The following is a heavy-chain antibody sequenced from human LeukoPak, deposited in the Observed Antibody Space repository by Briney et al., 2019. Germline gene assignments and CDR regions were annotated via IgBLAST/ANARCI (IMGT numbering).Heavy chain of an antibody. D-gene: IGHD2-15*01. V-gene: IGHV3-30-3*01. J-gene: IGHJ3*02. CDR3: ARGGAKWWRPSDAFDI. CDR1: GFTFSSYA. Sequence: SGGSLRLSCAASGFTFSSYAMHWVRQAPGKGLEWVAVISYDGSNKYYADSVKGRFTISRDNSKNTLYLQMNSLRAEDTAVYYCARGGAKWWRPSDAFDIWGQGTMVTVSS. CDR2: ISYDGSNK.